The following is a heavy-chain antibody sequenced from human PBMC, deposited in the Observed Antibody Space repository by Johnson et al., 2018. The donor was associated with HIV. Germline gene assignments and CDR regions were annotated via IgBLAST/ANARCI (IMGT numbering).Heavy chain of an antibody. J-gene: IGHJ3*02. D-gene: IGHD6-13*01. CDR1: GFTFDDYG. CDR3: AKVAVATAAGGVALDI. V-gene: IGHV3-30*18. CDR2: ISYDGSNK. Sequence: QMQLVESGGGVVRPGGSLRLSCAASGFTFDDYGMSWVRQAPGKGLEWVAVISYDGSNKYYADSVKGRFTISRDNSKNTLYLQMNSLRAEDTAVYYCAKVAVATAAGGVALDIWGPGTMVTVSS.